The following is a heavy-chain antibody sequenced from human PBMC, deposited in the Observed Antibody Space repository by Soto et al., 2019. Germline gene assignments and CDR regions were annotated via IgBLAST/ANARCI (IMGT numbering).Heavy chain of an antibody. CDR3: AKSPYYYDSSGYAPVGVDY. J-gene: IGHJ4*02. CDR2: ISYDGSNK. CDR1: GFTFSSYG. V-gene: IGHV3-30*18. D-gene: IGHD3-22*01. Sequence: QVQLVESGGGVVQPGRSLRLSCAASGFTFSSYGMHGVRQAPGKGLEGVAVISYDGSNKYYADSVKGRFTISRDNSKNTLYLQMNSLRAEDTAVYYCAKSPYYYDSSGYAPVGVDYWGQGTLVTVSS.